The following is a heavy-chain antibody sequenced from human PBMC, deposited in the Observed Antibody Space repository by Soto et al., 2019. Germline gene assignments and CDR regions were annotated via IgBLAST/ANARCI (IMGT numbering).Heavy chain of an antibody. CDR1: GFTFSDYY. J-gene: IGHJ5*02. Sequence: GGSLRLSCAASGFTFSDYYMSWIRQAPGKGLEWVSYISSSGSTIYYAYSVKGRFTISRDNAKNSLYLQMNSLKAEDTAVYYCARVGDYGPSDHNWFDPWGQGTLVTVSS. CDR3: ARVGDYGPSDHNWFDP. V-gene: IGHV3-11*01. CDR2: ISSSGSTI. D-gene: IGHD4-17*01.